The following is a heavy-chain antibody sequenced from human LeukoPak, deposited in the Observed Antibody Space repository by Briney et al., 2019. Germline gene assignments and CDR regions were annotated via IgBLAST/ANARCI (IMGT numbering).Heavy chain of an antibody. CDR3: ATASAGHYYYGMDV. V-gene: IGHV1-18*04. CDR1: GYTFTSYG. J-gene: IGHJ6*04. CDR2: ISAYNGNT. Sequence: ASVKVSCKASGYTFTSYGISWVRQAPGQGFEWMGWISAYNGNTNYAQKLQGRVTMTTDTSTSTAYMELRSLRSDDTAVYYCATASAGHYYYGMDVWGKGTTVTVSS. D-gene: IGHD3-10*01.